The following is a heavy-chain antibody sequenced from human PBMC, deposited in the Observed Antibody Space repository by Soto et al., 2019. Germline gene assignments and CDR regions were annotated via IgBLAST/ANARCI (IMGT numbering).Heavy chain of an antibody. CDR2: ISSSGSTA. V-gene: IGHV3-48*03. D-gene: IGHD3-10*01. J-gene: IGHJ4*02. Sequence: PGGSLRLSFSASGFTFRRFEVHWVRQAPGKGLEWISYISSSGSTAYYASSVEGRFTISRDNANNSVYLQMDSLRAEDTALYYCTRAAWFPYLSFYWGQGALVTVSS. CDR3: TRAAWFPYLSFY. CDR1: GFTFRRFE.